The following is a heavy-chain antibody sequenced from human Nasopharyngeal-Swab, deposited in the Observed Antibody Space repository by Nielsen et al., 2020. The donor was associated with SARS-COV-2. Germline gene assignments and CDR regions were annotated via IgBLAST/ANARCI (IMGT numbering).Heavy chain of an antibody. Sequence: VCQMPGKGLEWVSSISSSSSYIYYADSVKGRFTISRDNAKNSLYLQMNSLRAEDTAVYYCARDKGDFWSGYYKGPYYYYGMDVWGQGTTVTVSS. CDR2: ISSSSSYI. D-gene: IGHD3-3*01. V-gene: IGHV3-21*01. J-gene: IGHJ6*02. CDR3: ARDKGDFWSGYYKGPYYYYGMDV.